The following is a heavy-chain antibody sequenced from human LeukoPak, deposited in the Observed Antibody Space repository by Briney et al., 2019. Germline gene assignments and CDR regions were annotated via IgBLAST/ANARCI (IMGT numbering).Heavy chain of an antibody. V-gene: IGHV3-21*01. CDR1: GFIFSSYN. D-gene: IGHD6-13*01. CDR3: ARAGHDSSWYIDDH. CDR2: IDTSSRYI. Sequence: GGSLRLSCAASGFIFSSYNMNWVRQAPGKGLEWVSSIDTSSRYIFYADSVKGRFTISRDNAKNSLYLQMNSLGAEDTALYYCARAGHDSSWYIDDHWGQGTLVTVSS. J-gene: IGHJ4*02.